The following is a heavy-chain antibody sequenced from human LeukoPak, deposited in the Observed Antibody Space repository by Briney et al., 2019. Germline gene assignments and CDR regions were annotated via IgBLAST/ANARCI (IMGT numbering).Heavy chain of an antibody. V-gene: IGHV4-30-4*01. CDR1: GGSISSGDYY. J-gene: IGHJ3*02. CDR2: IYYSGST. D-gene: IGHD3-10*01. Sequence: SETLSLTCTVSGGSISSGDYYWSWIRQPPGKGLEWIGYIYYSGSTYYNPSLKSRVTISVDTSKNQFSLKLSSVTAADTAVYYCARDPHHYGSGTQGAFDIWGQGTMVTVSS. CDR3: ARDPHHYGSGTQGAFDI.